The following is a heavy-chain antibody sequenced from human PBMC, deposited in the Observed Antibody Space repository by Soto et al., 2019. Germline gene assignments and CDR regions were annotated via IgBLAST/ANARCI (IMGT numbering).Heavy chain of an antibody. CDR2: INHSGST. CDR1: GGSFSGYY. D-gene: IGHD2-21*01. J-gene: IGHJ4*02. V-gene: IGHV4-34*01. Sequence: PSETLSLTCAVYGGSFSGYYWSWIRQPPGKGLEWIGEINHSGSTNYNPSLKSRVTISVDTSKNQFSLKLTSVTAADTAVYYCARDKIPGLFDYWGQGTLVTVSS. CDR3: ARDKIPGLFDY.